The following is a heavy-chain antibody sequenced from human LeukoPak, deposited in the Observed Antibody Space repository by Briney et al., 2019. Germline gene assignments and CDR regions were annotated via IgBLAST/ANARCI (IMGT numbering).Heavy chain of an antibody. V-gene: IGHV4-38-2*02. CDR1: GYSISSGYY. CDR2: IYHSGST. J-gene: IGHJ4*02. Sequence: SETLSLTCTVSGYSISSGYYWGWIRQPPGKGLEWIGSIYHSGSTYYNPSLKSQVTISVDTSKNQFSLKLSSVTAADTAVYYCARDNGRKFDYWGQGTLVTVSS. D-gene: IGHD2-15*01. CDR3: ARDNGRKFDY.